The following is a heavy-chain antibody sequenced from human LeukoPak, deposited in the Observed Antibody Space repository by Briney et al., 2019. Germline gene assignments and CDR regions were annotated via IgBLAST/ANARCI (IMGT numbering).Heavy chain of an antibody. J-gene: IGHJ4*02. CDR1: GFTVSSNE. Sequence: GGSLRLSGAAPGFTVSSNEMSWVRQAPGKGLEWVSSISGGSTYYADSVKGRFTISRDNSKNTLYLQMNSLRAEDTAVYYCAKDTPLCYFDYWGQGTLVTVSS. D-gene: IGHD3-16*01. V-gene: IGHV3-38-3*01. CDR3: AKDTPLCYFDY. CDR2: ISGGST.